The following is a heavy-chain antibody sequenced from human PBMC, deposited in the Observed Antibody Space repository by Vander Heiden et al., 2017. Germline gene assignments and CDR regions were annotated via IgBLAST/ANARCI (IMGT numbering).Heavy chain of an antibody. D-gene: IGHD2-15*01. CDR2: ISATGVTI. J-gene: IGHJ4*02. V-gene: IGHV3-48*02. CDR1: GFPFSSYT. CDR3: ARDPKLYGAFGPYFDY. Sequence: EVQLVQSGGGLVQPGGSLRLSCGASGFPFSSYTMTWVRQTPGKGLEGISYISATGVTIYYSQSVEGRFTISRDNVKNSLYLQMNNLRDDDTGVYYCARDPKLYGAFGPYFDYWGQGVLVTVAS.